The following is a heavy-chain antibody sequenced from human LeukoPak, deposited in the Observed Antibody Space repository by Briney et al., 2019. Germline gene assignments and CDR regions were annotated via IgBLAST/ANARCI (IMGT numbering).Heavy chain of an antibody. V-gene: IGHV1-2*04. CDR2: INPNSGGT. CDR1: GYTFTGYY. Sequence: ASVKVSCKASGYTFTGYYMHWVRQAPGQGLEWMGWINPNSGGTNYAQKFQGWVAMTRDTSISTAYMELSRLRSDDTAVYYCAGGAHHSSSRGEFDYWGQGTLVTVSS. D-gene: IGHD6-6*01. CDR3: AGGAHHSSSRGEFDY. J-gene: IGHJ4*02.